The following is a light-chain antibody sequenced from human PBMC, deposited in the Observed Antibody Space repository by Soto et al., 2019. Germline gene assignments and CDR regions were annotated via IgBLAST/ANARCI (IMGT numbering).Light chain of an antibody. CDR3: QVWDSSSDHSVV. J-gene: IGLJ2*01. CDR1: NIGSKS. CDR2: YDS. V-gene: IGLV3-21*04. Sequence: SYELTQPPSVSVAPGKTARITCGGNNIGSKSVHWYQQKPGQASVLVIYYDSDRPSGIPERFSGSNSGNTATLTISRVEAGDEADYYCQVWDSSSDHSVVFGGGTKLTVL.